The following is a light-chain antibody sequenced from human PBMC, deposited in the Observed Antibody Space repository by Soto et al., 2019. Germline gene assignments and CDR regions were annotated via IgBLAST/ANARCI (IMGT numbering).Light chain of an antibody. J-gene: IGKJ2*02. CDR3: KQYGSSRN. CDR1: QSVSSCY. CDR2: CAS. Sequence: EIVLTQSPGTLPFSPGERATLSCRASQSVSSCYLAWHQQQPGLAPRLLTYCASSRATGIPERFSGSGSGTDFTLTTSRLETGDFAVYYCKQYGSSRNFSQGTKLEIK. V-gene: IGKV3-20*01.